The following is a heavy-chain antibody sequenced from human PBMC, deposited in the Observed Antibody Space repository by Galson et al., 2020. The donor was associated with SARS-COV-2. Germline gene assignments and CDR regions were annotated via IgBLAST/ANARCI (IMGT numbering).Heavy chain of an antibody. J-gene: IGHJ4*02. CDR3: ARDPAYGAVDY. Sequence: GESLKISCAASGFTFSSSWMTWVRQAPGKGLEWVANMNQDGSVKSYVDSVKGRFTISRDNAKNSLYLQMTSLRADDTAGYYCARDPAYGAVDYWGQGTLVTVSS. V-gene: IGHV3-7*01. CDR2: MNQDGSVK. CDR1: GFTFSSSW. D-gene: IGHD3-16*01.